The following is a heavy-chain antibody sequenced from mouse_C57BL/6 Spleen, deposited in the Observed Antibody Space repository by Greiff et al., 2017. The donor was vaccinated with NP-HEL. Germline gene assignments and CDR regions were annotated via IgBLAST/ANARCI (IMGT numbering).Heavy chain of an antibody. CDR2: IDPSDSET. CDR1: GYTFTSYW. J-gene: IGHJ1*03. D-gene: IGHD1-1*01. CDR3: ARDYYGSSLYTYWYFDV. V-gene: IGHV1-52*01. Sequence: QVQLQQSGAELVRPGSSVKLSCKASGYTFTSYWMHWVKQRPIQGLEWIGNIDPSDSETHYNQKFKDKATLTVDKSSSTAYMQLSSLTSEDSAVYYCARDYYGSSLYTYWYFDVWGTGTTVTVSS.